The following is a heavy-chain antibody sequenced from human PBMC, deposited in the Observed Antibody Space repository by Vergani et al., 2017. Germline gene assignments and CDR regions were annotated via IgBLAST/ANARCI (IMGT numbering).Heavy chain of an antibody. CDR2: IKPHSGGT. CDR3: ARWAGDFDY. CDR1: GYTFTGYY. V-gene: IGHV1-2*02. Sequence: QVQLVQSGAEVKKPGASVKVSCKASGYTFTGYYMHWVRQAPGHGLEWMGWIKPHSGGTNYAQKFQGRVTMTRDTYISTAYMELSRLRSDATAVYYCARWAGDFDYWGQGTLVTVSS. J-gene: IGHJ4*02. D-gene: IGHD1-26*01.